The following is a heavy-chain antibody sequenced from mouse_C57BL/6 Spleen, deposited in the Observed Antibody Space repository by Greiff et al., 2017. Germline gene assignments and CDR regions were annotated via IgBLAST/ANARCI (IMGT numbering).Heavy chain of an antibody. V-gene: IGHV1-4*01. Sequence: VQLQQSGAELARPGASVKMSCKASGYTFTSYTMHWVKQRPGQGLEWIGYINPSSGYTKYNQKFKDKATLTADKSSSTAYMQLSSLTSEDSAVYYCARDTTAQALYYFDYWGQGTTLTVSS. CDR2: INPSSGYT. CDR1: GYTFTSYT. D-gene: IGHD3-2*02. CDR3: ARDTTAQALYYFDY. J-gene: IGHJ2*01.